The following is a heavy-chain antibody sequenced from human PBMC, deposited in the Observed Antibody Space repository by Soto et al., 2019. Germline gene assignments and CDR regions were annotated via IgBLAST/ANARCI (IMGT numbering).Heavy chain of an antibody. J-gene: IGHJ6*03. D-gene: IGHD4-17*01. Sequence: PSETLSLTCAVYGWPFSGYYLSWIRPPPGKGLEWIGEINHSGSTNYNPSLKSRVTISVDTSKNQFSLKLSSVTAADTAVYYCARLTTVTYYYMDVWGKGTTVTVSS. CDR3: ARLTTVTYYYMDV. CDR2: INHSGST. CDR1: GWPFSGYY. V-gene: IGHV4-34*01.